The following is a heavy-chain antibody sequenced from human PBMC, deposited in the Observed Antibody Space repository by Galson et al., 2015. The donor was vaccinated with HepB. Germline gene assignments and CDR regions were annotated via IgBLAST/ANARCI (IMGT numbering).Heavy chain of an antibody. D-gene: IGHD3-3*01. CDR3: AKAGAQISYYDFWSGSLNWFDP. CDR1: GFTFSSYW. J-gene: IGHJ5*02. Sequence: SLRLSCAASGFTFSSYWMSWVRQAPGKGLEWVSAISGSGGSTYYADSVKGRFTISRDNSKDTLYLQMNSLRAEDTAVYYCAKAGAQISYYDFWSGSLNWFDPWGQGTLVTVSS. V-gene: IGHV3-23*01. CDR2: ISGSGGST.